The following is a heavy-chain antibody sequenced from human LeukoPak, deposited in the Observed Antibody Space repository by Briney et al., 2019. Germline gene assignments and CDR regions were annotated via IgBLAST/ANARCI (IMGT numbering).Heavy chain of an antibody. CDR3: ARGGEFYYDSSHY. CDR1: GYSISTGYH. Sequence: SETLSLTCAVSGYSISTGYHWGWIRQPPGKGLEWIGTISHRGTTYYNLSLKRRLTISVDTSNNQFSLKLISVTAADTAVYYCARGGEFYYDSSHYWGQGILVTVSS. V-gene: IGHV4-38-2*01. D-gene: IGHD3-22*01. CDR2: ISHRGTT. J-gene: IGHJ4*02.